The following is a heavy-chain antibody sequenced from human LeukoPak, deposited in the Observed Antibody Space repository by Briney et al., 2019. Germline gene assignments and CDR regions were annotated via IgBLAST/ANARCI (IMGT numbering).Heavy chain of an antibody. CDR2: ISGGGDNT. V-gene: IGHV3-23*01. CDR3: ARDLPSDTAMALDY. Sequence: PGGSLRLSCAASGFTFSSYAMSWVRQAPGKGLEWVSGISGGGDNTYYADSVKGRFTISRDNSKNTLYLQMNSLRAEDTAVYYCARDLPSDTAMALDYWGQGTLVTVSS. CDR1: GFTFSSYA. D-gene: IGHD5-18*01. J-gene: IGHJ4*02.